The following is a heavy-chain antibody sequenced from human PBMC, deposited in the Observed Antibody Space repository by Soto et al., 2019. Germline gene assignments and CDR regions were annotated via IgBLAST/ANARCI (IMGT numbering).Heavy chain of an antibody. CDR3: ARWSAIVGGAEALDI. CDR1: GYTFINYG. V-gene: IGHV1-18*01. D-gene: IGHD1-26*01. CDR2: LSAYNGDT. Sequence: QVQLVQSGAEVKKPGASVRVSCKTSGYTFINYGMTWVRQAPGQGLEWMGWLSAYNGDTSSSEKLQDRFTMTTDTSTNTVYMDLRSLRSDDTAVYYCARWSAIVGGAEALDIWAQGTMVIVSS. J-gene: IGHJ3*02.